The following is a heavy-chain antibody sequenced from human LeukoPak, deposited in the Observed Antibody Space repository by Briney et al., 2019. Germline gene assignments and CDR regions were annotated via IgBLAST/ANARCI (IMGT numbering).Heavy chain of an antibody. V-gene: IGHV3-21*01. CDR1: GFTFSSYS. CDR2: ISSSSSYI. D-gene: IGHD2-2*01. Sequence: LGGSLRLSCAASGFTFSSYSMNWVRQAPGKGLEWVSSISSSSSYIYYADSVKGRFTISRDNAKNSLYLQMNSLRAEDTAVYYCARDRGVVVVPAAPLDYWGQGTLVTVSS. J-gene: IGHJ4*02. CDR3: ARDRGVVVVPAAPLDY.